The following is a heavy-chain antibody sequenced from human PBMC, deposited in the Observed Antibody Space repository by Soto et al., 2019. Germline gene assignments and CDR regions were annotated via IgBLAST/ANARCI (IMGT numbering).Heavy chain of an antibody. CDR2: ITSTSTYI. V-gene: IGHV3-21*01. J-gene: IGHJ4*02. D-gene: IGHD2-21*02. CDR3: ARDGARDRGDKGFDY. Sequence: GGSLRLSCAASGFTFSSYTMHWVRQAPGKGLEWVASITSTSTYIYYTDSLKGRFTISRDNAKNSLYLQMNSLGPGDTAVYYCARDGARDRGDKGFDYWGQGTVVTVS. CDR1: GFTFSSYT.